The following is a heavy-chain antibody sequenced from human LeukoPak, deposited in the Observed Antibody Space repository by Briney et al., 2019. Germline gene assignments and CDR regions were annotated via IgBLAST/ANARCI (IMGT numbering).Heavy chain of an antibody. CDR3: ARTLSSS. J-gene: IGHJ4*02. CDR1: GYSISSGYY. Sequence: SETLSLTCTVSGYSISSGYYWGWIRQPPGKGLEWIGNIYHSGSTYYNPSLKSRVTISVDKSKNQFSLKLSSVTAADTAVYYCARTLSSSWGQGTLVTVSS. D-gene: IGHD6-13*01. V-gene: IGHV4-38-2*02. CDR2: IYHSGST.